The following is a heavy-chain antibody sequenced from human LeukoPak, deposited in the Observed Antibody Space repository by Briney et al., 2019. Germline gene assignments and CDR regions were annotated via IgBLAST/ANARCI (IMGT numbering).Heavy chain of an antibody. CDR2: IYHSGST. CDR3: AGLDIVVVPAAQFRGDAFDI. J-gene: IGHJ3*02. CDR1: GYSISSGYY. D-gene: IGHD2-2*01. Sequence: KPPETLSLTCAVSGYSISSGYYWGRIRQPPGKGLEWIGSIYHSGSTYYNPSLKSRVTISVDTSKNQFSLKLSSVTAADTAVYYCAGLDIVVVPAAQFRGDAFDIWGQGTMVTVSS. V-gene: IGHV4-38-2*01.